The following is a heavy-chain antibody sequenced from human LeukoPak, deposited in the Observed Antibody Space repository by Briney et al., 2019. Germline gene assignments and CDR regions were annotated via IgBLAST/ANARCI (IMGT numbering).Heavy chain of an antibody. CDR1: GGSISSSTYY. CDR3: ASYCSSTSCPHRRAFDI. Sequence: SETLSLTCTVSGGSISSSTYYWGWIRQPPVKGLEWIGSIYYTGSTYYTPSLKSRVTISADTSKNQFSLNLSSVTAADTALYYCASYCSSTSCPHRRAFDIWGQGTMVTVSS. J-gene: IGHJ3*02. D-gene: IGHD2-2*01. CDR2: IYYTGST. V-gene: IGHV4-39*01.